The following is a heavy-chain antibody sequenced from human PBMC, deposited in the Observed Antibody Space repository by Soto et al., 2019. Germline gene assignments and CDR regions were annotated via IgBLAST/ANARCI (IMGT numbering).Heavy chain of an antibody. Sequence: GGSLRLSCAASGFTFSTYAMSWVRQAPGKGLEWVSAITGSGGSTYHADSVKGRFTISRDNSKNTLYLQMNSLRADDTAVYFCAKGSSSSRPYYFDSWGQGTLVTVSS. CDR3: AKGSSSSRPYYFDS. V-gene: IGHV3-23*01. CDR1: GFTFSTYA. J-gene: IGHJ4*02. D-gene: IGHD3-3*01. CDR2: ITGSGGST.